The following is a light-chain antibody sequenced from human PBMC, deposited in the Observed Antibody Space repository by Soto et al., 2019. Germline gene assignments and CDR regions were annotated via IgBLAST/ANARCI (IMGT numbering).Light chain of an antibody. CDR2: DAS. J-gene: IGKJ1*01. CDR1: QSVSSY. V-gene: IGKV3-11*01. Sequence: EMGLTQSPATPSLSPGERATLSCRASQSVSSYLAWYQQKPGQAPRLLIYDASNRATGIPARFSGSGSGTDFTLTISSLEPEDFAVYYCQQRSNWPPGWTFGQGTKVDIK. CDR3: QQRSNWPPGWT.